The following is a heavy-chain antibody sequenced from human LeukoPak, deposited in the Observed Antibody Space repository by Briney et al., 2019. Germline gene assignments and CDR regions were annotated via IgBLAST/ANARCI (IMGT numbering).Heavy chain of an antibody. CDR2: ISYDGSNK. D-gene: IGHD6-13*01. V-gene: IGHV3-30-3*01. CDR1: GFTFSSYA. CDR3: ARVISSSWYFDY. J-gene: IGHJ4*02. Sequence: GRSLRLSCAASGFTFSSYAMHWVRQAPGKGLEWLAVISYDGSNKYYADSVKGRFTISRDNSKNTLYLQMNSLRAEDTAVYYCARVISSSWYFDYWGQGTLVTVSS.